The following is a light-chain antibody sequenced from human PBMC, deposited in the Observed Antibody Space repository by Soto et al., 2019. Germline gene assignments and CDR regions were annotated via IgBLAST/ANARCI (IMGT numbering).Light chain of an antibody. J-gene: IGLJ3*02. CDR3: SSYTNSDTLRV. CDR2: HVS. Sequence: QSALTQPASVSGSPGQSITISCTGTSSDVGGYDFVSWYQHPPGKAPKLMIYHVSNRPPGVSNRFSGSKSGNTASLTISGLQAEDEADYYCSSYTNSDTLRVFGGGTKLTVL. V-gene: IGLV2-14*03. CDR1: SSDVGGYDF.